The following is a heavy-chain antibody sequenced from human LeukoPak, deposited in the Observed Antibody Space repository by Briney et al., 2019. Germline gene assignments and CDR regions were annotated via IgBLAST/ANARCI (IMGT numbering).Heavy chain of an antibody. D-gene: IGHD6-13*01. J-gene: IGHJ4*02. Sequence: SETLSLTCTVSGASISSYYWSWIRQPAGKGLEWIGRIYTSGSTNYNPSVKSRVTISVDKSKNQFSLKLSSVTAADTAVYYCARGPILAPAGTIDYWGQGTLVTVSS. CDR1: GASISSYY. CDR3: ARGPILAPAGTIDY. V-gene: IGHV4-4*07. CDR2: IYTSGST.